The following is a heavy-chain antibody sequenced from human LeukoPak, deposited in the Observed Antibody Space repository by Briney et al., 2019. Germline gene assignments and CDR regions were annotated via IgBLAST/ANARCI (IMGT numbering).Heavy chain of an antibody. CDR1: GGSISSYY. V-gene: IGHV4-59*01. CDR3: ARTPPPVVPAALNWYFAL. CDR2: IYYSGST. D-gene: IGHD2-2*01. Sequence: SETLSLTCTVSGGSISSYYWRWIRQPPGKGLEWIGYIYYSGSTNYNPSLKSRVTISVDTSKNQFSLKLSSVTAADTAVYYCARTPPPVVPAALNWYFALWGRGTLVTVSS. J-gene: IGHJ2*01.